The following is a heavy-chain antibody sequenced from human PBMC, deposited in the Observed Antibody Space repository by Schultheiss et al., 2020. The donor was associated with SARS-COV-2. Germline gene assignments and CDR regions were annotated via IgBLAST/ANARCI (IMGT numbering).Heavy chain of an antibody. D-gene: IGHD6-6*01. V-gene: IGHV3-30*03. J-gene: IGHJ4*02. Sequence: GGSLRLSCAASGFTFSSYGMHWVRQAPGKGLEWVAVISYDGTNSYYADSVKGRFTISRDNSKNTLFLQMNSLRAEDTAVYYCARGSSSRVLNYWGQGTLVTVSS. CDR3: ARGSSSRVLNY. CDR1: GFTFSSYG. CDR2: ISYDGTNS.